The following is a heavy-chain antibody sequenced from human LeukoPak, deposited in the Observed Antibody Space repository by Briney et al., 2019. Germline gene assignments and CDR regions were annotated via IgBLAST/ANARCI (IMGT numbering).Heavy chain of an antibody. J-gene: IGHJ4*02. D-gene: IGHD2-21*02. Sequence: PGGSLRLSCAASGFTFSSYAMSWVRQAPGKGLEWFSKISGSDNNTYYADSVKGRFTISRDNSKNTLYLHMNSLRAEDTAVYYCAKDRCGGDCYSYDSWGQGTLVTVSS. CDR2: ISGSDNNT. CDR1: GFTFSSYA. V-gene: IGHV3-23*01. CDR3: AKDRCGGDCYSYDS.